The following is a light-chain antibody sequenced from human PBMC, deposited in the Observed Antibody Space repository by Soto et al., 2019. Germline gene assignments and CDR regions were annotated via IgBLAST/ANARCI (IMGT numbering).Light chain of an antibody. CDR2: GAY. CDR3: QQGYGAPRT. CDR1: QSISTY. J-gene: IGKJ1*01. V-gene: IGKV1-39*01. Sequence: DLQMTQSPSSLSASLGDRVTVTCRASQSISTYLNWFQQRPGKAPKLLIYGAYTLQDGVPSRFSGSGSETECTLTISSLQPEDFATYYCQQGYGAPRTFGQGTRVDIK.